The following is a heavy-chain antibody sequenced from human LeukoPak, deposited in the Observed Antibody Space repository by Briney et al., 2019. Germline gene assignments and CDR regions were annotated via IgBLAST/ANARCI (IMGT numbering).Heavy chain of an antibody. CDR2: INPSGGST. J-gene: IGHJ4*02. CDR1: GYTFTSYY. Sequence: GASVKVSCKASGYTFTSYYMHWVRQAPGQGLEWMGIINPSGGSTSYAQKFQGRVTMTRDTSTSTAYMELRSLRSDDTAVYYCARSPKPYYYDSSGYYYFDYWGQGTLVTVSS. CDR3: ARSPKPYYYDSSGYYYFDY. D-gene: IGHD3-22*01. V-gene: IGHV1-46*01.